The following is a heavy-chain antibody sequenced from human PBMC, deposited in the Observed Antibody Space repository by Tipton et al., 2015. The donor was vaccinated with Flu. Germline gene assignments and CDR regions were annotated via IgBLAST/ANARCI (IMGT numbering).Heavy chain of an antibody. Sequence: GSLRLSCAVSGFTLTRYGMSWVRQAPGKGLEWISGFSVSGGATFFADSVKGRFTISRNYYKNTLYLQMNSLRPDDTAVYYCAKVIPELVASLDRWGQGTLVTVSS. CDR2: FSVSGGAT. CDR3: AKVIPELVASLDR. J-gene: IGHJ5*02. D-gene: IGHD5-12*01. CDR1: GFTLTRYG. V-gene: IGHV3-23*01.